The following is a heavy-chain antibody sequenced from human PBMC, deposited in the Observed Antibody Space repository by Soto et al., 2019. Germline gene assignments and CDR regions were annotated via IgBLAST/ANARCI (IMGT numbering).Heavy chain of an antibody. CDR1: GGSISSNY. CDR3: ARVNNWNHFDY. V-gene: IGHV4-59*01. J-gene: IGHJ4*02. D-gene: IGHD1-1*01. CDR2: IYYSGST. Sequence: SETLSLTCTVSGGSISSNYWSWIRQPPGKGLEWIGYIYYSGSTNYNPSLKSRVTISVDTSKNQFSLKLSSVTAADTAVYYCARVNNWNHFDYWGQGTLVTVSS.